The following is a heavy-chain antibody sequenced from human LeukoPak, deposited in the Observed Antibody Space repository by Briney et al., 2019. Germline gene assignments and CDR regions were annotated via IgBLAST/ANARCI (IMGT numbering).Heavy chain of an antibody. J-gene: IGHJ5*02. Sequence: PGGSLRLSCAASGFTFSRYSMNWVRQAPGKGLEWIAYIHYSRGPYYNPSLKSRVTISIDTSKSQFSLKLSSVTAADTAVYYCARRIVSEPPIQQGNWLDPWGQGILVTVSS. CDR1: GFTFSRYS. CDR3: ARRIVSEPPIQQGNWLDP. CDR2: IHYSRGP. D-gene: IGHD5/OR15-5a*01. V-gene: IGHV4-59*08.